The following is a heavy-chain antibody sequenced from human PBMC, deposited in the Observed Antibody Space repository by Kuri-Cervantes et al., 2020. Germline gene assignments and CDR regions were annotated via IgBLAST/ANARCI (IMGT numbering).Heavy chain of an antibody. CDR2: INPSGGST. CDR1: GYTFTSYY. Sequence: ASVKVSCKASGYTFTSYYMHWVRQAPGQGLEWMGIINPSGGSTSYAQKFQGRVTMTRDTSTSTVYMELSSLRSEDTAVYYCARALAEGGITGNYYYYGMDVWGQGTTVTVSS. CDR3: ARALAEGGITGNYYYYGMDV. D-gene: IGHD1-20*01. V-gene: IGHV1-46*01. J-gene: IGHJ6*02.